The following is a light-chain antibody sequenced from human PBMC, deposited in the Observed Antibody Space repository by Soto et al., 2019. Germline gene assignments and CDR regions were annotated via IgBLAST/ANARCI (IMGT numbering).Light chain of an antibody. CDR3: QQRHMWPIT. CDR2: DAY. V-gene: IGKV3D-20*02. CDR1: QTVRNNY. J-gene: IGKJ5*01. Sequence: EFVLTQSPGTLSLSPGERATLSCMTSQTVRNNYLAWYQQKPGQAPRLLIYDAYNRATGIPPRFSGSGSGTDFTLTISSLEPEDSAVYYCQQRHMWPITFGQGTRLEIK.